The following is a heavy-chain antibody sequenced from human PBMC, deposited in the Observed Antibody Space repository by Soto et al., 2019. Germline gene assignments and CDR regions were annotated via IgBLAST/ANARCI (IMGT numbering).Heavy chain of an antibody. CDR2: LIPTFGTT. Sequence: QVQLVQSGAEVKKPGSSVKVSCKAPGGNFSSNGIRWVRQAPGQGLELMVGLIPTFGTTNYAHKFRGRVTITAHESTGTAYMELSSLRSDDLAVYYCAGASDSSWDNWLDPWGQGTLVTVAS. V-gene: IGHV1-69*01. CDR3: AGASDSSWDNWLDP. CDR1: GGNFSSNG. J-gene: IGHJ5*02. D-gene: IGHD2-2*01.